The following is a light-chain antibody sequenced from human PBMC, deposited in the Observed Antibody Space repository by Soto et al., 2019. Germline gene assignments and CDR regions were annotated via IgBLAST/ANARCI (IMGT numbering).Light chain of an antibody. CDR3: SSYVASNNLRV. V-gene: IGLV2-8*01. Sequence: QSVLAQPPSASASPGQSVSISCTGTSSDFGAYKYVSWYQQHPGKAPKLIIYEVNQRPSGVPDRFSGSKSGNTASLTVSGLQAEDGADYYCSSYVASNNLRVFGTGTKV. CDR2: EVN. J-gene: IGLJ1*01. CDR1: SSDFGAYKY.